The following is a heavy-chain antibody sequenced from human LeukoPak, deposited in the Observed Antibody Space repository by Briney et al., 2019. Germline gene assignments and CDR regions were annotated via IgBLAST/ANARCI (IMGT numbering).Heavy chain of an antibody. CDR3: ARRGDILTDYAFDY. J-gene: IGHJ4*02. CDR2: IYYSGTT. D-gene: IGHD3-9*01. CDR1: GGSFSGHY. V-gene: IGHV4-34*01. Sequence: SETLSLTCAVSGGSFSGHYWSWIRQAPGKGLEWIGNIYYSGTTSYNPSLKSRVTISVDTSKNQFSLRLSSVTAADTAVYYCARRGDILTDYAFDYWGQGTLVTVSS.